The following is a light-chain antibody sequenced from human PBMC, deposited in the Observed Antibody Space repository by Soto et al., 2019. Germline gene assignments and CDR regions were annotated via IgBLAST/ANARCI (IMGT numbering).Light chain of an antibody. CDR1: QSVSSY. CDR2: GAS. J-gene: IGKJ4*02. Sequence: EIVLTQSPATLSLSPGERATLSCRASQSVSSYLAWYQQKPGQTPRLLIYGASNRATGIPARFSGSGSGTDFTLTIISLEPEDFAVYYCQQRTDWPLTFGGGTKVEI. CDR3: QQRTDWPLT. V-gene: IGKV3-11*01.